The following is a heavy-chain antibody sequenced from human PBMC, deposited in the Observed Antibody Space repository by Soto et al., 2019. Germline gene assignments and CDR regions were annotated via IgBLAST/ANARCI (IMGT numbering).Heavy chain of an antibody. CDR1: GYTFTGHY. Sequence: ASVKVSCKASGYTFTGHYMHWVRQVSGKGLEYLGWLKSDNGGAYSAPKFQGRVTFTRDTSTTTAYMELSGLRSDDTAVYFCARYLCPLGLVSACPKLCLDFWGQGTTVTVSS. CDR2: LKSDNGGA. D-gene: IGHD2-21*01. CDR3: ARYLCPLGLVSACPKLCLDF. V-gene: IGHV1-2*02. J-gene: IGHJ6*02.